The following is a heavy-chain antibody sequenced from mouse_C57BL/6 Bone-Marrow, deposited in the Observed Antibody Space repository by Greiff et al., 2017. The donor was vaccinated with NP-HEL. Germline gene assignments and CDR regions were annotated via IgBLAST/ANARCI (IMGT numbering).Heavy chain of an antibody. D-gene: IGHD4-1*02. J-gene: IGHJ1*03. Sequence: EVMLVESGEGLVKPGGSLKLSCAASGFTFSSYAMSWVRQTPEKRLEWVAYISSGGDYIYYADTVKGRFTISRDNARNTLYLQMSSLKSEDTAMYYCTRDRVSSGTRWYFDVWGTGTTVTVSS. V-gene: IGHV5-9-1*02. CDR1: GFTFSSYA. CDR2: ISSGGDYI. CDR3: TRDRVSSGTRWYFDV.